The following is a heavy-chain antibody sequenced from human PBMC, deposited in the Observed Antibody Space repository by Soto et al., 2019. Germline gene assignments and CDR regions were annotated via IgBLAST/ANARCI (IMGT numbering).Heavy chain of an antibody. V-gene: IGHV4-34*01. D-gene: IGHD3-10*01. CDR2: INHSGST. Sequence: ASDTLSLTCAVYGGSFSGYYWSWIRQPPGKGLEWIGEINHSGSTNYNPSLKSRVTISVDTSKNQFSLKLSSVTAADTAVYYCARRMVYPDNWFDPWGQGTLVTVSS. J-gene: IGHJ5*02. CDR1: GGSFSGYY. CDR3: ARRMVYPDNWFDP.